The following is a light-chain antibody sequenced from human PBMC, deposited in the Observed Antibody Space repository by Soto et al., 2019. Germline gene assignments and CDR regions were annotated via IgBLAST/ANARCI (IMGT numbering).Light chain of an antibody. V-gene: IGKV4-1*01. CDR3: QQYYTTRT. J-gene: IGKJ1*01. CDR1: QSVLYSSNNKNY. Sequence: DIVLTQSPDSLAVSLGERATINCKSSQSVLYSSNNKNYLAWYQQKPGQPPKLLIYWASIRESGVPDRFSAGGSGTDFTLTISSLQAEDVAVYYCQQYYTTRTFGQGTKVDIK. CDR2: WAS.